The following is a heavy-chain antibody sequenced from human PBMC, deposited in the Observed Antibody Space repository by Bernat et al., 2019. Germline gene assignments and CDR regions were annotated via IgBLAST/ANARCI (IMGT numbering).Heavy chain of an antibody. CDR2: IWYDGSNK. CDR1: GFTFSSYG. J-gene: IGHJ6*03. Sequence: QVQLVESGGGVVQPGRSQRLSCAASGFTFSSYGMHWVRQAPGKGLEWVAVIWYDGSNKHYADSVRGRFTISRDNSKNTLYLQMNSLRAEDTAVYYCARAERKTYHYGSGTGNMDVWGKGTTVTVSS. CDR3: ARAERKTYHYGSGTGNMDV. V-gene: IGHV3-33*01. D-gene: IGHD3-10*01.